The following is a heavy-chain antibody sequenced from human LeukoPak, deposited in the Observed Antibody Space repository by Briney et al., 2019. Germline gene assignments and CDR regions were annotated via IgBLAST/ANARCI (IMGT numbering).Heavy chain of an antibody. D-gene: IGHD5-18*01. Sequence: ASVKVSCTASGYTFTSYAMHLVRQAPGQRLERMGWIDAGNGNTKYSQKFQGKGTITSDRSPSTAYIEITSLRSENTVGSYCARDGSAAMANYFDYWGQGPLALVSS. V-gene: IGHV1-3*01. CDR1: GYTFTSYA. CDR2: IDAGNGNT. J-gene: IGHJ4*02. CDR3: ARDGSAAMANYFDY.